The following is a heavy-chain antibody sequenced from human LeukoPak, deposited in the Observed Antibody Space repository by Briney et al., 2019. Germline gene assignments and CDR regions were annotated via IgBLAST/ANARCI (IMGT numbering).Heavy chain of an antibody. J-gene: IGHJ4*02. D-gene: IGHD3-22*01. V-gene: IGHV3-53*01. CDR2: IYGGGST. CDR1: GFTASNNY. CDR3: AKGSRPGSSGYPNLDS. Sequence: PGGSLRLFCAASGFTASNNYMNWVRRAPGKGLEWVSLIYGGGSTNYADSVKGRFTISRDTSKNTLYLQMNSLRVEDTAVYYCAKGSRPGSSGYPNLDSWGQGTLVTVSA.